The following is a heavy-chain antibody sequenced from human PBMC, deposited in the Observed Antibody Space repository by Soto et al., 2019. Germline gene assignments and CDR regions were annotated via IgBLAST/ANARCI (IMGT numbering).Heavy chain of an antibody. V-gene: IGHV5-10-1*01. CDR3: DS. CDR1: GYSFTSYW. J-gene: IGHJ5*01. Sequence: GESLKISCKGSGYSFTSYWISWVRQMPGKGLEWMGRIDPSDSYTNYSPSFQGHVTISADKSISTAYLQWSSLKYFRVNGNWFDSWGQGTLVTVSS. D-gene: IGHD2-8*01. CDR2: IDPSDSYT.